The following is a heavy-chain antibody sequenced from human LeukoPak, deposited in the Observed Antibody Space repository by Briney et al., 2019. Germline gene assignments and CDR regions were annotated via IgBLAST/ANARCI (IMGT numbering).Heavy chain of an antibody. D-gene: IGHD1/OR15-1a*01. CDR1: GYTFTSYY. CDR3: ARDFTQNNYYYYGMDV. CDR2: INPSGGST. Sequence: GASVKVSCKASGYTFTSYYMHWVRQAPGQGLEWMGIINPSGGSTSYAQKFQGRVTMTRDTSTSTVYMELSSLRSEDTAVYYCARDFTQNNYYYYGMDVWGQGTTVTVSS. V-gene: IGHV1-46*01. J-gene: IGHJ6*02.